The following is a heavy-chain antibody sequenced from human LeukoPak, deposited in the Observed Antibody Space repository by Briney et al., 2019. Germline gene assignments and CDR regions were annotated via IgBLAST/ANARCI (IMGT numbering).Heavy chain of an antibody. CDR2: IYPGDSDI. D-gene: IGHD1-26*01. Sequence: GVSRKGSCHGYGYSFPSLWIGWIGQMPGKGMEWIGIIYPGDSDIRYSTSFQGQVTISADKSISTAYQKCSCAKGSATARFYCARGRVLVGAADAFDSWGQRSMVTASS. CDR1: GYSFPSLW. V-gene: IGHV5-51*01. J-gene: IGHJ3*02. CDR3: ARGRVLVGAADAFDS.